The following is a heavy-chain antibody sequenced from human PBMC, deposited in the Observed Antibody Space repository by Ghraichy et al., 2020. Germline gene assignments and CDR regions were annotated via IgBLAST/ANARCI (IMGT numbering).Heavy chain of an antibody. Sequence: SLTCTVSGGSIRNFYWGWIRQSPGKGLEWIGDIYSSGSSNYNPHFKRRVTILVDASKNQFSLNLTSVTAADTATYFCARRNPDYAFFDYWGQGALVTVSS. CDR2: IYSSGSS. CDR1: GGSIRNFY. CDR3: ARRNPDYAFFDY. D-gene: IGHD4-17*01. J-gene: IGHJ4*02. V-gene: IGHV4-4*08.